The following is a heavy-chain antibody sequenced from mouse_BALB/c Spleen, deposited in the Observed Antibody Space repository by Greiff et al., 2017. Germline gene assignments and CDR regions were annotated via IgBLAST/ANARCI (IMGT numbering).Heavy chain of an antibody. V-gene: IGHV10-1*02. CDR1: GFTFNTYA. D-gene: IGHD2-3*01. CDR2: IRSKSNNYAT. J-gene: IGHJ1*01. CDR3: VRHNYDGYYVGYFDV. Sequence: EVMLVESGGGLVQPKGSLKLSCAASGFTFNTYAMNWVRQAPGKGLEWVARIRSKSNNYATYYADSVKDRFTISRDDSQSMLYLQMNNLKTEDTAMYYCVRHNYDGYYVGYFDVWGAGTTVTVSS.